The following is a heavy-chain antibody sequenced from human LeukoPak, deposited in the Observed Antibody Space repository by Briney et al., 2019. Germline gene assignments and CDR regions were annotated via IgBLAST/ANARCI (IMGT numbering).Heavy chain of an antibody. CDR1: GYTFTGYY. V-gene: IGHV1-2*02. CDR2: INPNTGDT. J-gene: IGHJ3*02. CDR3: ARVRSRVRGAFDI. D-gene: IGHD3-10*01. Sequence: GASVKVSCKASGYTFTGYYMHWVRQAPGQGLEWMGWINPNTGDTDYAQKFQGRVTMTRDTTISTAYMELSSLRSEDTAVYYCARVRSRVRGAFDIWGQGTMVTVSS.